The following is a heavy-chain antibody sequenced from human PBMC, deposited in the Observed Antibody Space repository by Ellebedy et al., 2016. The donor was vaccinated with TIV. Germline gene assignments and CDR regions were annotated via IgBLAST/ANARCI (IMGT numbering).Heavy chain of an antibody. CDR2: INHSGST. CDR1: GGSFSGYY. V-gene: IGHV4-34*09. Sequence: SETLSLXCAVYGGSFSGYYWSWIRQPPGKGLEWIGEINHSGSTNYNPSLKSRVTISVDTSKNQFSLKLSSVTAADTAVYYCASERIFGAHFFDYWGQGTLVTVSS. J-gene: IGHJ4*02. CDR3: ASERIFGAHFFDY. D-gene: IGHD3-3*01.